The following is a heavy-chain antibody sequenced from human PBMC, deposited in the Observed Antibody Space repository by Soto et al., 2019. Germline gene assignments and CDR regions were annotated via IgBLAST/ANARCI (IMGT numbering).Heavy chain of an antibody. CDR2: IDWDDDK. D-gene: IGHD2-15*01. CDR3: ARMFHCSGATCPSDY. J-gene: IGHJ4*02. Sequence: GSGPTLVNPTQTLTLTCTFSGFSLRTSGMRVSWIRQPPGKALEWLARIDWDDDKFYNTSLKTRLTISKDSSKNQVVLTMTNMDPVDTATYYCARMFHCSGATCPSDYPGQAPLVTVS. V-gene: IGHV2-70*04. CDR1: GFSLRTSGMR.